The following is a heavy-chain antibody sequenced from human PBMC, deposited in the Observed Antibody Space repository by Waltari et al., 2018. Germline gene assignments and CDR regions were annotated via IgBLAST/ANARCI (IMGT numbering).Heavy chain of an antibody. CDR1: GFPFRSYW. V-gene: IGHV3-7*01. J-gene: IGHJ4*02. Sequence: EVQLVESGGGLVQPGGSLRLSCAASGFPFRSYWMSWVRQAPGKGLEWVANIKQDGSEKYYVDSVKGRFTISRDNAKNSLYLQMNSLRAEDTAVYYCARREYTSSSENYFDYWGQGTLVTVSS. CDR2: IKQDGSEK. D-gene: IGHD6-6*01. CDR3: ARREYTSSSENYFDY.